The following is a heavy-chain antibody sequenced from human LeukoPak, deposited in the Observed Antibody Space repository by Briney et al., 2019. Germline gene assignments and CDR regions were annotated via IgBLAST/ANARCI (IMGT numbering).Heavy chain of an antibody. CDR1: GDSINTTEYF. D-gene: IGHD2-21*01. Sequence: SETLSLTCTVSGDSINTTEYFRGWIRQSPEKGLEWIASIYYDGRTYYNPSVKSRATISIDTSKNHFSLKVGSVTAADTAVYYWARDPLTVIHLSPYYFDYWGQGILVTVSS. V-gene: IGHV4-39*07. CDR3: ARDPLTVIHLSPYYFDY. J-gene: IGHJ4*02. CDR2: IYYDGRT.